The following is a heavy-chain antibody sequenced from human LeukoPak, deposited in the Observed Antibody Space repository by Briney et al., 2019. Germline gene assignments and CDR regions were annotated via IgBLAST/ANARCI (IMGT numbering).Heavy chain of an antibody. CDR3: STQYLPAPNGGFDF. Sequence: GPSLRLSCAASGFTFSNAWMTSVRQAPGKGLEWVGRIKSRTHGRTTDYAAPVKATFTISRDDSKDKLLLPMNSLKTEDTDVDYCSTQYLPAPNGGFDFWGQGTMVTVSS. J-gene: IGHJ3*01. CDR2: IKSRTHGRTT. CDR1: GFTFSNAW. D-gene: IGHD2-2*01. V-gene: IGHV3-15*01.